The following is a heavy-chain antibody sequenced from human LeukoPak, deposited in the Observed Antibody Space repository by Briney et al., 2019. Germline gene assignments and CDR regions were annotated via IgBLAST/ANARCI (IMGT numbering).Heavy chain of an antibody. D-gene: IGHD3-16*02. Sequence: SVKVSCKASGGTFSSYAISWVRQAPGQGLEWMGGIIPIFGTANYAQKFQGRVTITTDESTSTAYMELSSLRSEDTAVYYCATAVGKGELSFDYWGQGTLVTVSS. CDR2: IIPIFGTA. CDR1: GGTFSSYA. CDR3: ATAVGKGELSFDY. J-gene: IGHJ4*02. V-gene: IGHV1-69*05.